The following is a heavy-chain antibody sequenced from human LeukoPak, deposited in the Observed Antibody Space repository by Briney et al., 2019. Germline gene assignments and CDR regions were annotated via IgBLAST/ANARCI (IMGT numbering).Heavy chain of an antibody. V-gene: IGHV1-69*13. CDR2: IIPIFGTA. Sequence: VASVKVSCKASGGTFSSYAISWVRQAPGQGLEWLGGIIPIFGTANYAQKFQGSVTITADESTSTAYMELSSLRSEDTAVYYCAPHSSGYMGDAFDIWGQGTMVTVSS. D-gene: IGHD3-22*01. J-gene: IGHJ3*02. CDR3: APHSSGYMGDAFDI. CDR1: GGTFSSYA.